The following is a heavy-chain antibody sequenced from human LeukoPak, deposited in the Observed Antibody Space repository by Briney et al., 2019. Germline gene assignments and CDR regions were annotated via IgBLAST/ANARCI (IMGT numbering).Heavy chain of an antibody. CDR3: AKDPGIAVAGAGEGFDY. D-gene: IGHD6-19*01. Sequence: GGSLRLSCAASGFTFSTYWMSWVRQAPGKGLEWVAVISYDGSNKYYADSVKGRFTISRDNSKNTLYLQMNSLRAEDTAVYYCAKDPGIAVAGAGEGFDYWGQGTLVTVSS. V-gene: IGHV3-30*18. J-gene: IGHJ4*02. CDR2: ISYDGSNK. CDR1: GFTFSTYW.